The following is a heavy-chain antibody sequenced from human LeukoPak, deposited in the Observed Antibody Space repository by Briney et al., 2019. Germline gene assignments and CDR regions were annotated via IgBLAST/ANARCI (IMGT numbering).Heavy chain of an antibody. CDR3: ARRGIQLWPHDDY. D-gene: IGHD5-18*01. CDR1: GFTFSGYE. J-gene: IGHJ4*02. CDR2: ISSSGSTI. V-gene: IGHV3-48*03. Sequence: SLKISCTVSGFTFSGYEMNWVRQAPGKGLEWVSYISSSGSTIFYADSVKGRFTISRDNAKNSLYLQMNSLRAEDTAVYYCARRGIQLWPHDDYWGQGTLVTVSS.